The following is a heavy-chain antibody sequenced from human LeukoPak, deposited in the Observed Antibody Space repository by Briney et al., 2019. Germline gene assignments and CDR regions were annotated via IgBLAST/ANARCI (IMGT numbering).Heavy chain of an antibody. J-gene: IGHJ4*02. CDR2: IYSGGNT. V-gene: IGHV3-66*01. CDR3: ARGFRSVTTWGYFDL. D-gene: IGHD4-17*01. CDR1: GFTVSTNY. Sequence: PGGSLRLSCAASGFTVSTNYLSWVRQAPGKGLEWVSLIYSGGNTYYADSVKGRFTMSRDNSKNTLYLQINSLRDEDTAVYYCARGFRSVTTWGYFDLWGQGTLVTVSS.